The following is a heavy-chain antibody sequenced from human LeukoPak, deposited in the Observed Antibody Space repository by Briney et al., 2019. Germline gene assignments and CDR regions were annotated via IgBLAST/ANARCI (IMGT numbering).Heavy chain of an antibody. Sequence: SETLSLTCAVYGVSFSGYYWSWIRQPPGKGLEWIGEINHSGSTNYNPSLKSRVTISVGTSKNQFSLKLSSVTAADTAVYYCARSRRIQLWLYYFDYWGQGTLVTVSS. J-gene: IGHJ4*02. CDR2: INHSGST. CDR3: ARSRRIQLWLYYFDY. V-gene: IGHV4-34*01. CDR1: GVSFSGYY. D-gene: IGHD5-18*01.